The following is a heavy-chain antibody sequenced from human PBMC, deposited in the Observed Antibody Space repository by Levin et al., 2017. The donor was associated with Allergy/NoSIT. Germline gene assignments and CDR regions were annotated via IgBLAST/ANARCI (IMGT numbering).Heavy chain of an antibody. CDR2: ISYDGSNK. V-gene: IGHV3-30*18. D-gene: IGHD6-13*01. J-gene: IGHJ4*02. Sequence: GGSLRLSCAASGFTFSSYGMHWVRQAPGKGLEWVAVISYDGSNKYYADSVKGRFTISRDNSKNTLYLQMNSLRAEDTAVYYCAKDPAAGHTPLYFDYWGQGTLVTVSS. CDR1: GFTFSSYG. CDR3: AKDPAAGHTPLYFDY.